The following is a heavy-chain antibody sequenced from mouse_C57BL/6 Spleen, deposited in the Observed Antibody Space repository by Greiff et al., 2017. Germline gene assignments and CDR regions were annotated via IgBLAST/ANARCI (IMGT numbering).Heavy chain of an antibody. D-gene: IGHD2-14*01. Sequence: QVQLQQSGAELVRPGASVTLSCKASGYTFTDYEMHWVKQTPVHGLEWIGAIDPETGGTAYNQKFKGKAILTADKSSSTAYMELRSLTSEDSADYCGRRSGTWYFDDWGKGTTVTVSS. V-gene: IGHV1-15*01. J-gene: IGHJ1*03. CDR3: RRSGTWYFDD. CDR1: GYTFTDYE. CDR2: IDPETGGT.